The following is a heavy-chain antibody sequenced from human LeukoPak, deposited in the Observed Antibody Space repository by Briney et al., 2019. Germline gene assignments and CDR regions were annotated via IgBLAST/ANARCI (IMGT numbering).Heavy chain of an antibody. CDR1: GFTFSDYC. J-gene: IGHJ3*02. CDR3: AREEMATPHDAFDI. D-gene: IGHD5-24*01. CDR2: ISSSSSYT. Sequence: GGSLRLSCAAAGFTFSDYCMSWIRQAPGKGLEWVSYISSSSSYTNYADSVKGRFTISRDNAKNSLYLQMNSLRAEDTAVYYCAREEMATPHDAFDIWGQGTMVTVSS. V-gene: IGHV3-11*05.